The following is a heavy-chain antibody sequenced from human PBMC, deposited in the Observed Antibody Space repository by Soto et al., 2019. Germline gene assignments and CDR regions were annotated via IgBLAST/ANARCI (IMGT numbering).Heavy chain of an antibody. CDR2: MNVADGYT. Sequence: LVQSGAEVKKPGASVTVSCRASGFSFIAYVVHWVRQTPGQRLEWMGYMNVADGYTYYSPRFQGRVTFVVDTSANTAYMDLRRLRSEDTAVYYCARDVIADWVGLDVWGQGTTVTVSS. D-gene: IGHD3-22*01. V-gene: IGHV1-3*01. CDR3: ARDVIADWVGLDV. J-gene: IGHJ6*02. CDR1: GFSFIAYV.